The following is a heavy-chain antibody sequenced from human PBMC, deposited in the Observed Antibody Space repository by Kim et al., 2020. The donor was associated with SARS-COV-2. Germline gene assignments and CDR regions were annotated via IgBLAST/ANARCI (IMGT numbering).Heavy chain of an antibody. CDR2: INPKTGGT. Sequence: ASVKVSCTASGYTFTSYYIHWVRLAPGQGLEWMGHINPKTGGTDVPQKFQGRVTLTRDTSTSSVSMDVTSLTPDDTAGYYCARQFNRPAPYSSSPVWFDS. CDR3: ARQFNRPAPYSSSPVWFDS. J-gene: IGHJ5*01. D-gene: IGHD3-22*01. CDR1: GYTFTSYY. V-gene: IGHV1-2*06.